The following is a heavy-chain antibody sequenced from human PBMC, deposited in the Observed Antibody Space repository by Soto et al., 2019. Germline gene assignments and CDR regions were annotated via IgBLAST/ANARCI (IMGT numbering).Heavy chain of an antibody. J-gene: IGHJ6*02. CDR2: VTHRGST. V-gene: IGHV4-34*01. Sequence: QVQLQQWGAGLLKPSETLSLSCAVYGESFSDYYWSWIRQPPGKGLEWIGEVTHRGSTKYNPSLKSRVTISVDPSEKQFSLRLSSVTAADTAVYYCARGGNCGSISCPLGYFYGMDVWGQGTTVTVSS. D-gene: IGHD2-2*01. CDR1: GESFSDYY. CDR3: ARGGNCGSISCPLGYFYGMDV.